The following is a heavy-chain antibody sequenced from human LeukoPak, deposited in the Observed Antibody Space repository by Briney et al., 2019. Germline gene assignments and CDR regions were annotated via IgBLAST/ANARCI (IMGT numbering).Heavy chain of an antibody. V-gene: IGHV4-34*01. CDR2: TNHSGST. CDR3: ARWGGGEYSSSSAHMDV. D-gene: IGHD6-6*01. Sequence: PSEALSLTCAVYGGSFSGYYWSWIRQPPGKGLEWIGETNHSGSTNYNPSLKSRVTISVDTSKNQFSLKLSSVTAADTAVYYCARWGGGEYSSSSAHMDVWGKGATVTVSS. J-gene: IGHJ6*03. CDR1: GGSFSGYY.